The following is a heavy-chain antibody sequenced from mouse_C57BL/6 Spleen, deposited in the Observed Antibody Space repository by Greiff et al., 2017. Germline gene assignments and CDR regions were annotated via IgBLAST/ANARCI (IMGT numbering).Heavy chain of an antibody. CDR2: IYPGSGNT. CDR1: GYSFTSYY. CDR3: ARNYDYSYWYFDV. D-gene: IGHD2-4*01. J-gene: IGHJ1*03. Sequence: QVQLQQSGPELVKPGASVKISCKASGYSFTSYYIHWVKQRPGQGLEWIGWIYPGSGNTKYNEKFKGKATLTADTSSSTAYMQLSSLTSEDSAVYYCARNYDYSYWYFDVWGTGTTVTVSS. V-gene: IGHV1-66*01.